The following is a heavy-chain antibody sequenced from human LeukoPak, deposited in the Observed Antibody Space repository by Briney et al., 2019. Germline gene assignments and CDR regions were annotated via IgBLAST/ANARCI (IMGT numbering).Heavy chain of an antibody. CDR2: ISWNSGSI. CDR3: AKGFYGGNRDAFDL. D-gene: IGHD4-23*01. CDR1: GGSFSGYY. V-gene: IGHV3-9*01. Sequence: LSLTCAVYGGSFSGYYWSWIRQPPGKGLEWVSCISWNSGSIGYADSVKGRFTISRDNAKNSVYLQMNSLRAEDTALYYCAKGFYGGNRDAFDLWGQGTLVTVSS. J-gene: IGHJ3*01.